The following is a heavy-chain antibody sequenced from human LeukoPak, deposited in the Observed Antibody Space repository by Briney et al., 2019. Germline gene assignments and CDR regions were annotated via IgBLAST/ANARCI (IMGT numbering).Heavy chain of an antibody. D-gene: IGHD7-27*01. CDR1: GGTFSSYA. Sequence: SVKVSCKASGGTFSSYAISWVRQAPGQGLEWMGGIIPIFGTANYAQKFQGRVTITADESTSTAYMELSSLRSEDTAVYYCLLTGEPFDAFDIWGQGTMVTVSS. V-gene: IGHV1-69*13. CDR2: IIPIFGTA. CDR3: LLTGEPFDAFDI. J-gene: IGHJ3*02.